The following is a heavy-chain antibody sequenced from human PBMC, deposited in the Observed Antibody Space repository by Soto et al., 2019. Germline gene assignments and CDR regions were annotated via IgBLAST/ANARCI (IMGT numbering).Heavy chain of an antibody. V-gene: IGHV2-70*11. J-gene: IGHJ6*02. CDR3: ARTRAHYYYYGMDV. CDR2: IDWDDDK. CDR1: GFSLSTSGMC. Sequence: ESGPPLVNPTQTLTLTCTFSGFSLSTSGMCVSWIRQPPGKALEWLARIDWDDDKYYSTSLKTRLTISKDTSKNQVVLTMTNMDPVDTATYYCARTRAHYYYYGMDVWGQGTTVTVSS.